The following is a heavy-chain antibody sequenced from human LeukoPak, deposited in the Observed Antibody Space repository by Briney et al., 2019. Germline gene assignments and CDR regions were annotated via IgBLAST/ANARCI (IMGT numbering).Heavy chain of an antibody. CDR1: GFTFSSYD. CDR2: ISGSGGSK. Sequence: AGGSLRLSCAASGFTFSSYDMSWVRQAPGKGLEWVSDISGSGGSKYYADLVKRRFTISRDNSKNTLYLQMNGTRAEDAAVYCCAKDRDHIYDSSGYPDYWGQGTLVTVSS. D-gene: IGHD3-22*01. J-gene: IGHJ4*02. CDR3: AKDRDHIYDSSGYPDY. V-gene: IGHV3-23*01.